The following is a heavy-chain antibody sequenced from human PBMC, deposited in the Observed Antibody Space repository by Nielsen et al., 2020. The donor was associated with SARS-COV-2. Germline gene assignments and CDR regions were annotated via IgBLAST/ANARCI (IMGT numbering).Heavy chain of an antibody. CDR3: ARDPWSSSSNYYYYMGV. Sequence: GESLKISCAASGFTFSSYGMHWVRQAPGKGLEWVAVIYYDGSYKYYGDSVKGRFTISRDNSKNTVYLQMNSLRAEDTAVYYCARDPWSSSSNYYYYMGVLGKGTTVTVSS. CDR1: GFTFSSYG. CDR2: IYYDGSYK. J-gene: IGHJ6*03. D-gene: IGHD6-6*01. V-gene: IGHV3-33*01.